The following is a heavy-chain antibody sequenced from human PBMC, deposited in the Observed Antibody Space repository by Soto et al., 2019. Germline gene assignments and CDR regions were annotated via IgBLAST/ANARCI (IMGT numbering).Heavy chain of an antibody. D-gene: IGHD6-13*01. V-gene: IGHV3-13*01. CDR2: IGTAGDT. Sequence: GGSLRLSCAASGFTFSSYDMHWVRQATGKGLEWVSAIGTAGDTYYPGSVKVRFTISTENAKNSLYLQMNSLRAGDTAVYYCARGLIAEKLVSHYFDYWGQGTLVTVSS. J-gene: IGHJ4*02. CDR3: ARGLIAEKLVSHYFDY. CDR1: GFTFSSYD.